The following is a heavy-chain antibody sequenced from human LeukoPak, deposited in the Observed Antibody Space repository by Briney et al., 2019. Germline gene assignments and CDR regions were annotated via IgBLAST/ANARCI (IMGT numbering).Heavy chain of an antibody. D-gene: IGHD3-9*01. J-gene: IGHJ4*02. V-gene: IGHV4-59*11. CDR3: ARGVTYYDILTG. Sequence: SETLSLTCTVSGGSISHHWSWIRQSPGKGLEWIGYISQTASTNYNPSLKSRVTISVDTSKNQFSLKLSSVTAADTAVYYCARGVTYYDILTGWGQGTLVTVSS. CDR2: ISQTAST. CDR1: GGSISHH.